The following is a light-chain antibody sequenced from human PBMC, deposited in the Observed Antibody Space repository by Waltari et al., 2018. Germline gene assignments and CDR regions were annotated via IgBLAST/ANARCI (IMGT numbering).Light chain of an antibody. V-gene: IGLV3-1*01. CDR2: QDT. CDR3: QAWDTSTYHVV. Sequence: SYELTQPPSVSVSPGQTASITCSGKKLGDNYACWYQQKPGQSPVVVLYQDTNPPPRTXXXXXGXXSGNTATLXXXGTQAMDEADYYCQAWDTSTYHVVFGGGTKLTVL. J-gene: IGLJ2*01. CDR1: KLGDNY.